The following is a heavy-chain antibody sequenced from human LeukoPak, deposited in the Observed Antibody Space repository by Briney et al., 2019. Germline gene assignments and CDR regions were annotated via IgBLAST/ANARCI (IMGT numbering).Heavy chain of an antibody. Sequence: SETLSLTCTVSGGSISSSSYYWGWIRQPPGKGLEWIGSIYYGGSTYYNPSLKSRVTISVDTSKNQFSLKLSSVTAADTAVYYCARHAGYSYGYRDYWGQGTLVTVSS. D-gene: IGHD5-18*01. V-gene: IGHV4-39*01. CDR2: IYYGGST. CDR3: ARHAGYSYGYRDY. J-gene: IGHJ4*02. CDR1: GGSISSSSYY.